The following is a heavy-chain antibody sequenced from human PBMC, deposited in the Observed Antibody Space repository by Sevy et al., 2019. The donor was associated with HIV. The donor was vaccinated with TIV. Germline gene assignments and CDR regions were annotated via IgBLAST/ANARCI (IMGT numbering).Heavy chain of an antibody. Sequence: ASVKVSCKASGYTFTDYYMHWVRQAPGQGLEWMGRINPKSGGTNYAQKFQGRVTMTRYTSISTAYMGLSRLGSDDTAVYYCARYCSSTSCYAPPFDYWGQGTLVTVSS. J-gene: IGHJ4*02. CDR1: GYTFTDYY. CDR3: ARYCSSTSCYAPPFDY. D-gene: IGHD2-2*01. CDR2: INPKSGGT. V-gene: IGHV1-2*06.